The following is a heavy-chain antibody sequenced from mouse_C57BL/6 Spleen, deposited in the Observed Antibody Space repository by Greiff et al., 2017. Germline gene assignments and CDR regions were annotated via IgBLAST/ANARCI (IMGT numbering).Heavy chain of an antibody. CDR2: IHPISGST. D-gene: IGHD1-1*01. CDR1: GYTFTSYW. V-gene: IGHV1-64*01. J-gene: IGHJ4*01. Sequence: QVQLQQPGAELVKPGASVKLSCKASGYTFTSYWMHWVKERPGQGLEWIGRIHPISGSTNYNEQFKSKATLTVDKSSSSTYLQRSSLTSEDSAVYYCARDYGFAMDDWGQGTSVTVSA. CDR3: ARDYGFAMDD.